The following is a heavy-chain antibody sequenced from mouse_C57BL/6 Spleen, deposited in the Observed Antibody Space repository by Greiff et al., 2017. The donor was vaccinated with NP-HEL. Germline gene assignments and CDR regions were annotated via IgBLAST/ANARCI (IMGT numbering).Heavy chain of an antibody. V-gene: IGHV1-50*01. J-gene: IGHJ3*01. Sequence: QVQLQQPGAELVKPGASVKLSCKASGYTFTSYWMQWVKQRPGQGLEWIGEIDPSDSYTNYNQKFKGKATLTVDTSSSTAYMQLSSLTSEDSAVYYCARRDYYGSSGFAYWGQGTLVTVSA. CDR3: ARRDYYGSSGFAY. CDR2: IDPSDSYT. CDR1: GYTFTSYW. D-gene: IGHD1-1*01.